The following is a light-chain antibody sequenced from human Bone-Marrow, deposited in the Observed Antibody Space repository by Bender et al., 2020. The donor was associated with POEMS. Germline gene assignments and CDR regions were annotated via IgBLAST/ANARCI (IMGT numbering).Light chain of an antibody. V-gene: IGLV2-14*03. CDR3: SSYTTSSTVV. Sequence: QSALTQPASVSGSPGQSITISCTGTSSDIGTYTYVSWYQHHPGKAPKLLIYDVSNRPSGVSDRFSGSKSGTTASLTISGLQAEDEADYYCSSYTTSSTVVFGGGTQLTVL. J-gene: IGLJ2*01. CDR1: SSDIGTYTY. CDR2: DVS.